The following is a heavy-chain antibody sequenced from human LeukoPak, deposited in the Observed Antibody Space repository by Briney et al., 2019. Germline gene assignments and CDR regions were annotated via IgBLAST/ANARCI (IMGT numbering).Heavy chain of an antibody. J-gene: IGHJ4*02. CDR3: ARVAKIWFGDHYFDY. CDR1: GGSISSSSYY. Sequence: SETLSLTCTVSGGSISSSSYYWGWIRQPPGKGLEWIGSIYYSGSTYYDPSLKSRVTISVDTSKNQFSLKLSSVTAADTAVYYCARVAKIWFGDHYFDYWGQGTLVTVSS. CDR2: IYYSGST. D-gene: IGHD3-10*01. V-gene: IGHV4-39*07.